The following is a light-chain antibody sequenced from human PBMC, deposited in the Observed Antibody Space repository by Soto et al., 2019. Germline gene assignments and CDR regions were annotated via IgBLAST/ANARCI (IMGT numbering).Light chain of an antibody. CDR2: YAS. CDR1: QSVSSY. J-gene: IGKJ4*01. Sequence: EIVLTQSPATLSLSPGERATLSCRASQSVSSYLAWYQQKPGQAPRLLIYYASNRATGIPARFSGSGSGTDFTLPISSLEPEDFALYYCQQHSNWPLTFGGGTKVEIK. CDR3: QQHSNWPLT. V-gene: IGKV3-11*01.